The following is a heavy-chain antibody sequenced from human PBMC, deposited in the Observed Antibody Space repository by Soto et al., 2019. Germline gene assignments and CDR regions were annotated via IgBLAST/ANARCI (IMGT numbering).Heavy chain of an antibody. D-gene: IGHD6-13*01. CDR3: AIPKGSPNYYYYGMDV. CDR1: GYTFTGYY. Sequence: QVQLVQSGAEVKKPGASVKVSCKASGYTFTGYYMHWVRQAPGQGLEGMGWINPNSGCTNYAQKFQGRVTMTRDTSSSTAYMELSRLRSDDTAVYYCAIPKGSPNYYYYGMDVWGQGTTVTVSS. V-gene: IGHV1-2*02. CDR2: INPNSGCT. J-gene: IGHJ6*02.